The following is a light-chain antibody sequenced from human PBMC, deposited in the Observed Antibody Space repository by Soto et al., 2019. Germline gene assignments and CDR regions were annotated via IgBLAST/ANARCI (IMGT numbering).Light chain of an antibody. J-gene: IGLJ1*01. V-gene: IGLV2-14*03. CDR2: YVT. CDR1: SSDIGGYNY. Sequence: QSVLTQPASVSGSTGQSITISCPGTSSDIGGYNYVSWYQQHPGKAPKLIINYVTNRPSGVSNRFSGSKSGNTASLTISGLQADDEGDYYCSSYTSTASYVFGTGTKVTVL. CDR3: SSYTSTASYV.